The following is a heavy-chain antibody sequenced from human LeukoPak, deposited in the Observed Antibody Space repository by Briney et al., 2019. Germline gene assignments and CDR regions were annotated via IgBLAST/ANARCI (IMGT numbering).Heavy chain of an antibody. CDR2: IYPTGTT. CDR1: GGSVKSYF. J-gene: IGHJ4*01. Sequence: PSETLSLTCSVSGGSVKSYFWGWVRQPAGKGLEWLGRIYPTGTTHYNPALKSRLTMSIDTSMKQFSLKLRSVTAADTAIYYCGRQGYTASHYFLDFWSPGTLVTVSS. CDR3: GRQGYTASHYFLDF. V-gene: IGHV4-4*07. D-gene: IGHD2/OR15-2a*01.